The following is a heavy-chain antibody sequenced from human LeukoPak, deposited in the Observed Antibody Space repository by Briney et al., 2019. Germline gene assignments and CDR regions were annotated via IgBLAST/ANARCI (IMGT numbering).Heavy chain of an antibody. Sequence: ASVKVSCKASGYTFTGYYMHWVRQAPGQGLEWMGWISAYNGNTNYAQKLQGRVTMTTDTSTSTAYMELRSLRSDDTAVYYCARAAVGLDAFDIWGQGTMVTVSS. CDR1: GYTFTGYY. D-gene: IGHD3/OR15-3a*01. CDR2: ISAYNGNT. V-gene: IGHV1-18*04. J-gene: IGHJ3*02. CDR3: ARAAVGLDAFDI.